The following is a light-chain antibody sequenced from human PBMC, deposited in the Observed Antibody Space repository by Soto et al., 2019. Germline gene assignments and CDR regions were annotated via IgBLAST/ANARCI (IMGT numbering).Light chain of an antibody. Sequence: EIVLTQSPATLSLSPGERATLSCRASQSVSTSLAWYQQKPGQAPRLLIYDASNRATGIPARFSGSGSGADFRLTASTLEPEDFALYYCQQRSNWPWTFGQGTKVEIK. V-gene: IGKV3-11*01. J-gene: IGKJ1*01. CDR2: DAS. CDR1: QSVSTS. CDR3: QQRSNWPWT.